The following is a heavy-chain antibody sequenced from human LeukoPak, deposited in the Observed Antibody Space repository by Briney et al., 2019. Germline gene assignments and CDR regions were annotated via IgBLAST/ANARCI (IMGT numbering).Heavy chain of an antibody. V-gene: IGHV3-66*02. CDR3: ARAGQRAYFDY. CDR1: GFTFSSNY. J-gene: IGHJ4*02. Sequence: PGGSLRLSCAASGFTFSSNYMSWVRQAPGKGLEWVSVIYSGGSTYYSDSVKGRFTISRDNSKNTLYLQMNSLRAGITAVYYCARAGQRAYFDYWGQGTLVTVSS. CDR2: IYSGGST.